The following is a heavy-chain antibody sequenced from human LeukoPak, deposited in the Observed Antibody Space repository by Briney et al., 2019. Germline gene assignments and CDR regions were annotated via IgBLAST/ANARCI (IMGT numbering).Heavy chain of an antibody. V-gene: IGHV3-9*01. J-gene: IGHJ4*02. Sequence: PGRSLRLSCAASGFTFDDYAMHWVRQAPGKGLERVSGISWNSGSIGYADSVKGRFTISRDNAKNSLYLQMNSLRAEDTALYYCAKDTTNIGGKFDYWGQGTLVTVSS. CDR1: GFTFDDYA. CDR3: AKDTTNIGGKFDY. CDR2: ISWNSGSI. D-gene: IGHD2-15*01.